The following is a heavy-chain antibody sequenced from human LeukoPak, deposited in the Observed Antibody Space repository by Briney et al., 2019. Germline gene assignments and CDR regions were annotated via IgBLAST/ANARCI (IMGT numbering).Heavy chain of an antibody. CDR2: IIPISGTT. Sequence: SVKVSCKASGGTLNSYVISWVRQAPGQGLEWMGGIIPISGTTNYAQKLQGRVTMTTDPSTSTAYMELRSLRSDDTAVYYCARVRTRTMVRGVIIDYYYYMDVWGNGTTVTVSS. CDR3: ARVRTRTMVRGVIIDYYYYMDV. CDR1: GGTLNSYV. V-gene: IGHV1-69*05. D-gene: IGHD3-10*01. J-gene: IGHJ6*03.